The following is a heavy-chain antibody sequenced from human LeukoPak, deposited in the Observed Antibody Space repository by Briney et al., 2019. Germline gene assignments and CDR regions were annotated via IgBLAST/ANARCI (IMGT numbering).Heavy chain of an antibody. D-gene: IGHD3-22*01. Sequence: SETLSLTCTVSGGSISSHYWSWIRQPPGKGLEWIGYIYYSGSTNYNPSLKSRVTISVDTSKNQFSLKLSSVTAADTAVYYCARHYDRDFVFDYWGQGTLVTVSS. J-gene: IGHJ4*02. V-gene: IGHV4-59*11. CDR3: ARHYDRDFVFDY. CDR2: IYYSGST. CDR1: GGSISSHY.